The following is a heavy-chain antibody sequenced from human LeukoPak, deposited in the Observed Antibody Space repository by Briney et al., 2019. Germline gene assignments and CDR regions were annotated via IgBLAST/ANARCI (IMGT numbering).Heavy chain of an antibody. J-gene: IGHJ4*02. Sequence: GASVKVSCKASGGTFSSYAISWVRQAPGQGLEWMGWINPNSGGTNYAQKFQGRVTMTRDTSISTAYMELSRLRSDDTAVYYCARVNSSSWYAYFDYWGQGTLVTVSS. D-gene: IGHD6-13*01. V-gene: IGHV1-2*02. CDR1: GGTFSSYA. CDR3: ARVNSSSWYAYFDY. CDR2: INPNSGGT.